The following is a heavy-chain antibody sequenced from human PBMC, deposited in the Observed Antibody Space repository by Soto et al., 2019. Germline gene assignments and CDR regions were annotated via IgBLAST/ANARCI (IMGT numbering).Heavy chain of an antibody. CDR1: GFAFTRHA. J-gene: IGHJ4*02. Sequence: EVQMLESGGGLVQPGGSLRLSCATSGFAFTRHAMSWVRQFPGTGLEWVSSLNDGGDDKVYAHSVAGRFTISRANSKNTLYLQMTSLRAEDAAIYFCAISVPGSVWAFDYWCQGNLVSVSS. CDR3: AISVPGSVWAFDY. D-gene: IGHD3-10*02. CDR2: LNDGGDDK. V-gene: IGHV3-23*01.